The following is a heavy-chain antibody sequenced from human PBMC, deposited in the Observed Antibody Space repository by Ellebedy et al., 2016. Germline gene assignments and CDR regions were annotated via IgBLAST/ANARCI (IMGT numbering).Heavy chain of an antibody. CDR2: ITHSGGN. J-gene: IGHJ3*01. CDR3: ARDSDNTWSAFAM. Sequence: SETLSLTCAVYDESFSGNFWSWIRQPPGKGLEWIGEITHSGGNNYNPSLKSRVTISLDTTKSQFSLKLTSVTAADTAVYYCARDSDNTWSAFAMWGQGTMVIVSS. V-gene: IGHV4-34*01. D-gene: IGHD1-1*01. CDR1: DESFSGNF.